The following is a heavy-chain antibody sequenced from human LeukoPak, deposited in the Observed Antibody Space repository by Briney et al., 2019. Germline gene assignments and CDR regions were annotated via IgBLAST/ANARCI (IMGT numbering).Heavy chain of an antibody. Sequence: GGSLRLSCAASGFTFSSYSMNWVRQAPGKGLEWVSSISSSSYIYYADSVKGRFTISRDNAENSLYLQMNSLRAEDTAVYYCARHYSSSILDAFDIWGQGTMVTVSS. J-gene: IGHJ3*02. V-gene: IGHV3-21*01. D-gene: IGHD6-6*01. CDR3: ARHYSSSILDAFDI. CDR1: GFTFSSYS. CDR2: ISSSSYI.